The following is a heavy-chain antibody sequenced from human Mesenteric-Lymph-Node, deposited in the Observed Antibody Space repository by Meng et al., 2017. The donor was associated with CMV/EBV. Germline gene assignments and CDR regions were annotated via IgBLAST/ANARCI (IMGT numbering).Heavy chain of an antibody. J-gene: IGHJ4*02. V-gene: IGHV3-9*01. D-gene: IGHD2-8*01. Sequence: SLKISCAASGFVFGDYAMHWVRQAPGKGLEWVSGISWNSGSIGYADSVKGRFTISRDNAKNSLYLQMNSLRAEDTAVYYCARMDRGYYFDYWGQGTLVTVSS. CDR1: GFVFGDYA. CDR2: ISWNSGSI. CDR3: ARMDRGYYFDY.